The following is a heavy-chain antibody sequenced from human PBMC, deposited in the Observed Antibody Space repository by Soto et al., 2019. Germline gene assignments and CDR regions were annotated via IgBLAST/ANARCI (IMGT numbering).Heavy chain of an antibody. CDR3: ARHNRYSSTWFEGWFDP. CDR2: MHPGDSAT. D-gene: IGHD6-13*01. CDR1: GYSFSNNW. Sequence: PGESLKISCKGSGYSFSNNWVGWVRQMPGKGLEWMGIMHPGDSATRYSPSFQGQVTISADKSINTAYLQWSSLKPSDSAMYYCARHNRYSSTWFEGWFDPWGQGTLVTVSS. V-gene: IGHV5-51*01. J-gene: IGHJ5*02.